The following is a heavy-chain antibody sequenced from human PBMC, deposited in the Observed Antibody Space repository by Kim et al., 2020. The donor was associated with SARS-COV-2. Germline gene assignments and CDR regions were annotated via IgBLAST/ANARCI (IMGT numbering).Heavy chain of an antibody. CDR3: AKGGTYGDYHDY. D-gene: IGHD4-17*01. V-gene: IGHV3-30*18. Sequence: GGSLRLSCAASGFTFSSYGMHLVRQAPGKGLEWVAVISYDGSNKYYADSVKGRFTISRDNSKNTLYLQMNSLRAEDTAVYYCAKGGTYGDYHDYWGQGTLVTVSS. CDR2: ISYDGSNK. CDR1: GFTFSSYG. J-gene: IGHJ4*02.